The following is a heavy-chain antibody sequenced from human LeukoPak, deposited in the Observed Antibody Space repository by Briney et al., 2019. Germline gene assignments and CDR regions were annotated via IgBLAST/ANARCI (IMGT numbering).Heavy chain of an antibody. Sequence: GGSLRLSCAASGFTFGAYTMNWVRQAPGKGLEWVTCIFSRSESILYADSVKGRFTISRDNAKNSLYLQMDSLRAEDTAVYYCARRNREYYYYYGMDVWGQGTTVTVSS. CDR1: GFTFGAYT. CDR3: ARRNREYYYYYGMDV. CDR2: IFSRSESI. V-gene: IGHV3-21*01. J-gene: IGHJ6*02. D-gene: IGHD1-14*01.